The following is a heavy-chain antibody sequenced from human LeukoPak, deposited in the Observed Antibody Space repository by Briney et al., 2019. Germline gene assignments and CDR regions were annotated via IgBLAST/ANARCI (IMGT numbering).Heavy chain of an antibody. J-gene: IGHJ5*02. CDR1: GGSFSDYY. CDR3: ARGIVVKPSANWFDP. CDR2: INHGGST. V-gene: IGHV4-34*01. Sequence: SETLSLTCTVNGGSFSDYYWTWIRQPPGKGLEWIGEINHGGSTNYNPSLKSRVTMSVDTSKNQFSLKLSFVTAADTAVYYCARGIVVKPSANWFDPWGQGTPVTVSS. D-gene: IGHD2-2*01.